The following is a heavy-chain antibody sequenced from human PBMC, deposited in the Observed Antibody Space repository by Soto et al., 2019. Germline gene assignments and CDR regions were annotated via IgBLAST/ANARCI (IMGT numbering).Heavy chain of an antibody. J-gene: IGHJ6*03. CDR1: VGSISSYD. CDR2: IYYSGST. V-gene: IGHV4-59*01. Sequence: SETLSLTCTVSVGSISSYDWSWLRQPPGKGLEWIGYIYYSGSTNYNPSHKSRVTISVDTSKNQFSLKLSSVTAADTAVYYCAIGNSSSWYQGAYYYYYKGVWGKGTTVTFSS. CDR3: AIGNSSSWYQGAYYYYYKGV. D-gene: IGHD6-13*01.